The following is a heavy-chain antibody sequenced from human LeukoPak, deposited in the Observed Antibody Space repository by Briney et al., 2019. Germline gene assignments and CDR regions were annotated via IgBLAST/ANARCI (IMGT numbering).Heavy chain of an antibody. J-gene: IGHJ6*03. D-gene: IGHD1-7*01. CDR1: GYTFTSYD. CDR3: ARETTSPLDYYYYYMDV. V-gene: IGHV1-8*03. Sequence: ASVKVSCKASGYTFTSYDINWVRQATGQGLEWMGWMNPNSGNTGYAQKFQGRVTITRNTSISTAYMELSSLRSEDTAVYYCARETTSPLDYYYYYMDVWGKGTTVTVSS. CDR2: MNPNSGNT.